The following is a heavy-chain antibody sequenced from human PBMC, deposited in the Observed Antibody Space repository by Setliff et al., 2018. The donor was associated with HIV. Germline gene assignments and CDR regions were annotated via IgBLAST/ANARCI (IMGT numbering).Heavy chain of an antibody. CDR1: GDSISTYY. J-gene: IGHJ6*03. Sequence: SETLSLTCTVSGDSISTYYWNWIRQPAGKGLEWIGRIFSSGTTNYNPSLQSRITMSVDTSKNQFSLKLNSVTAADTAVYYCAREGWSDHYYYYMDVWDKGTTVTVSS. V-gene: IGHV4-4*07. D-gene: IGHD2-15*01. CDR3: AREGWSDHYYYYMDV. CDR2: IFSSGTT.